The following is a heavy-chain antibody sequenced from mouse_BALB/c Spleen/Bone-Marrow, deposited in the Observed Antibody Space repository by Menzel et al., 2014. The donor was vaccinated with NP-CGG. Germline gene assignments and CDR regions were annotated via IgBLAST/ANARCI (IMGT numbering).Heavy chain of an antibody. V-gene: IGHV1-5*01. CDR2: IYPGNSDT. CDR3: TSDYDDY. J-gene: IGHJ2*01. CDR1: GYTFTSYW. Sequence: EVQLQQSGTALARPGASVKMPCKASGYTFTSYWMHWVKQRPGQGLEWIGAIYPGNSDTNYNQKFKGKAKLTAVASTNTAYMELSSLTNEDSAVYYCTSDYDDYWGQGTTLTVSS. D-gene: IGHD2-4*01.